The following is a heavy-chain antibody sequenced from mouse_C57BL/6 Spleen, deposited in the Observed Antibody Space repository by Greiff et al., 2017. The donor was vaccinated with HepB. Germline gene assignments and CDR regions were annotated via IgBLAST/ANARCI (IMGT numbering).Heavy chain of an antibody. D-gene: IGHD2-2*01. CDR3: AREGGYHYAMDY. J-gene: IGHJ4*01. CDR1: GFTFSSYA. CDR2: ISDGGSYT. Sequence: EVQGVESGGGLVKPGGSLKLSCAASGFTFSSYAMSWVRQTPEKRLEWVATISDGGSYTYYPDNVKGRFTISRDNAKNNLYLQMSHLKSEDSAMYYCAREGGYHYAMDYWGQGTSVTVSS. V-gene: IGHV5-4*01.